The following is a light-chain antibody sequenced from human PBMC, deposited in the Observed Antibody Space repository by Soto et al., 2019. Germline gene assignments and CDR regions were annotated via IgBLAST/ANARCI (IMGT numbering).Light chain of an antibody. J-gene: IGLJ2*01. V-gene: IGLV2-14*01. CDR2: EVS. CDR3: SSYTTTSTQV. Sequence: QSALTQPASVSGSPGQSITLSCTGTSSDVGGYDYVSWYQHHPGKAPKLMIYEVSNRPSGISNRFSGSKSGNTASLTISGRQAEDEADYYCSSYTTTSTQVFGGGTKLTVL. CDR1: SSDVGGYDY.